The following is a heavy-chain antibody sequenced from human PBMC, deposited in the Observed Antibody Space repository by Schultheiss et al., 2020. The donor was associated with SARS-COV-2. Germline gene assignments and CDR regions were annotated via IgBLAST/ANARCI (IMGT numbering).Heavy chain of an antibody. D-gene: IGHD2-15*01. V-gene: IGHV5-10-1*01. J-gene: IGHJ2*01. CDR1: GYSFTRYW. CDR2: IDPSDSYI. Sequence: GGSLRLSCKGSGYSFTRYWITWVRQMPGKGLEWMGRIDPSDSYINYSPSFQGHVTISTDKSISTAYLQWSSLKASDTAMYYCARIKNGDIVVVVAASDWYFDLWGRGTLVTVSS. CDR3: ARIKNGDIVVVVAASDWYFDL.